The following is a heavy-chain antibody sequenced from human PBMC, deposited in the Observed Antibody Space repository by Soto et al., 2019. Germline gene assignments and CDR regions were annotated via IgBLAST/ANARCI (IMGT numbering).Heavy chain of an antibody. CDR3: ARDPNVDTAMGYFDY. CDR1: GGSISSYY. Sequence: SETLSLTCTVSGGSISSYYWSWIRQPPGKGLEWIGYIYYSGSTNYNPSLKSRVTISVDTSKNQFSLKLSSVTAADTAVYYCARDPNVDTAMGYFDYWRQGTLVTVSS. D-gene: IGHD5-18*01. J-gene: IGHJ4*02. CDR2: IYYSGST. V-gene: IGHV4-59*01.